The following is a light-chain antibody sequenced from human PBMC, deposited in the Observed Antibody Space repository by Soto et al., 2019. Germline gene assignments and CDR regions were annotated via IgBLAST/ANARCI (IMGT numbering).Light chain of an antibody. Sequence: QSALTQPASVSGSPGQSITISCTGTSSDVGGYDYVSWYQQHPDKVPKLMIYEVSNRPSGVSNRFSGSKSGNTASLTISGLQAEDEADYYCNSYTSSTTLVFGGGTKLTVL. J-gene: IGLJ2*01. CDR3: NSYTSSTTLV. V-gene: IGLV2-14*01. CDR2: EVS. CDR1: SSDVGGYDY.